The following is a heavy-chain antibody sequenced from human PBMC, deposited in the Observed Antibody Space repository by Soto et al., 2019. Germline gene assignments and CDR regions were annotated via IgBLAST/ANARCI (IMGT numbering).Heavy chain of an antibody. V-gene: IGHV5-10-1*01. CDR1: GYSFTSYC. Sequence: GESLKISCKGSGYSFTSYCISWVRQMPGKGLEWMGRIDPSDSYTNYSPSFQGHVTISADKSISTAYLQWSSLKASDTAMYYCARGVVPAAMPVYYYYGMDVWGQGTTVTVSS. J-gene: IGHJ6*02. D-gene: IGHD2-2*01. CDR2: IDPSDSYT. CDR3: ARGVVPAAMPVYYYYGMDV.